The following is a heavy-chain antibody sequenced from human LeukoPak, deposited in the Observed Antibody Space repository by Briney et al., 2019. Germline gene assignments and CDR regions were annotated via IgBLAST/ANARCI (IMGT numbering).Heavy chain of an antibody. CDR2: IQNDEIDK. CDR3: AKERKLLPFDC. Sequence: GGSLRLSCAAPGFTFSSYGMHWVRQAPGKGLEWVAFIQNDEIDKFYADSVKGRFTISRDNSKNTLFLQMNSLRAEDTAVYYCAKERKLLPFDCWGQGTLVTVSS. J-gene: IGHJ4*02. CDR1: GFTFSSYG. V-gene: IGHV3-30*02. D-gene: IGHD4-23*01.